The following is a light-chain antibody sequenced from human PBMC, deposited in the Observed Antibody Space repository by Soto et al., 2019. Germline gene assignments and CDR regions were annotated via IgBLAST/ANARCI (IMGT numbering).Light chain of an antibody. CDR1: QSVSSSF. V-gene: IGKV3-20*01. CDR3: QQYDSSPWT. Sequence: ESVLTQSPGTLSLSPGERATLSCRASQSVSSSFLAWYQLKPGQAPRLLIYGASSRATGIPDTFSGSGSGTDFNLTISGLQANALAVYYCQQYDSSPWTVGQVTKVEIK. CDR2: GAS. J-gene: IGKJ1*01.